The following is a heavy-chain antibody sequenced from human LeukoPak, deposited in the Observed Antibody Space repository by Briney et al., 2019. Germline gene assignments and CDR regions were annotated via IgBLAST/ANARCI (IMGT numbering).Heavy chain of an antibody. J-gene: IGHJ4*02. CDR2: IRSKANNYAT. Sequence: GGSLRLSCAASGFTFSGSAMHWVRQASGKGLEWVGRIRSKANNYATAYAASVKGRFTISRDDSKNTAYLQMNSLRVEDTAVYYCARGGYSSSKAFDYWGQGTLVTVSS. D-gene: IGHD6-13*01. CDR3: ARGGYSSSKAFDY. V-gene: IGHV3-73*01. CDR1: GFTFSGSA.